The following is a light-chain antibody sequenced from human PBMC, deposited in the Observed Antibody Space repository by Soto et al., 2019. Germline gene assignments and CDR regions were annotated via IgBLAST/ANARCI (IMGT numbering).Light chain of an antibody. CDR3: SSYTSSNTWV. Sequence: QSALTQPASVSGSPGQSITISCTGTSSDVGGYNYVSWYQQHPGKAPKLMIYEVSNRPSGVSNRFSGSKSANTASLTISGLXAEXXADYYCSSYTSSNTWVFGGGTKVTVL. V-gene: IGLV2-14*01. J-gene: IGLJ3*02. CDR2: EVS. CDR1: SSDVGGYNY.